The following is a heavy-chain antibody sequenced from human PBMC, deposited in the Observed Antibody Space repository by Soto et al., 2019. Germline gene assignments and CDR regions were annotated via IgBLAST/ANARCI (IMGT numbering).Heavy chain of an antibody. CDR3: ARDQGAYAEYFQH. V-gene: IGHV3-33*01. CDR2: IWYDGSNK. D-gene: IGHD1-26*01. J-gene: IGHJ1*01. CDR1: GFTFSSYG. Sequence: QVQLVESGGGVVQPGRSLRLSCAATGFTFSSYGMHWVRQAPGKGLEWVALIWYDGSNKYYADSVKGRFTISRDKSKNTLYLQMNSLRAEDTAVYYCARDQGAYAEYFQHWGQGTLVTVSS.